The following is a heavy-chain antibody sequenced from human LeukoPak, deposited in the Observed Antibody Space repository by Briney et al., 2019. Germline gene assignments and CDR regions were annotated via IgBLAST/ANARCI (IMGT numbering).Heavy chain of an antibody. D-gene: IGHD3-10*01. Sequence: GGSLRLSCGASGFSFSSFAMHWDRQAPGKGLEWVAVNKYYADSVKGRFTISRDNSKNTVYLQMNSLRAEDTAVYYCAKGSGGYSGSGSPHFDSWGQGTLVAVSS. J-gene: IGHJ4*02. CDR2: NK. CDR3: AKGSGGYSGSGSPHFDS. CDR1: GFSFSSFA. V-gene: IGHV3-33*06.